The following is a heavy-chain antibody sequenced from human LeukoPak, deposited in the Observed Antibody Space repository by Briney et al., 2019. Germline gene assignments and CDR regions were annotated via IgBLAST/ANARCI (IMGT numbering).Heavy chain of an antibody. CDR3: ARGVPYGPSYEFFDY. CDR1: GYAFNGYS. Sequence: GASAKVSCKASGYAFNGYSMHWVRQAPGQGLEWVGWINPDSGGTYSAQKFQGRVTMTRDMSISTAYMELSRLRSDDTAVYYCARGVPYGPSYEFFDYWGQGTLVTVSS. V-gene: IGHV1-2*02. J-gene: IGHJ4*02. D-gene: IGHD3-10*01. CDR2: INPDSGGT.